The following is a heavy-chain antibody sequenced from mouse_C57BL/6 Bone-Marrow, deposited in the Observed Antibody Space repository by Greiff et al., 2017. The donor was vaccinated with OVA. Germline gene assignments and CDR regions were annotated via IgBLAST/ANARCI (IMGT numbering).Heavy chain of an antibody. Sequence: EVKVEESGGGLVQPGGSMKLSCAASGFTFSDAWMDWVRQSPEKGLAWVAEIRNKANNHATYYAESVKGRFTISRDDSKSSVYLQMNSLRAEDTGIYYCTRHDYDVRYFDYWGQGTTLTVSS. D-gene: IGHD2-4*01. CDR3: TRHDYDVRYFDY. CDR1: GFTFSDAW. J-gene: IGHJ2*01. CDR2: IRNKANNHAT. V-gene: IGHV6-6*01.